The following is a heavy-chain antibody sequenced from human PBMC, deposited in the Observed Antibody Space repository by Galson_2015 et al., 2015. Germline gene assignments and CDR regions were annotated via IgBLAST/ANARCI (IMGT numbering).Heavy chain of an antibody. CDR2: YPADSDT. Sequence: YPADSDTKYSPSFQGQVTISADKSISTAYLQWSSLKASDTAMYYCARRFGSGWYADYWGQGTLVTVSS. J-gene: IGHJ4*02. V-gene: IGHV5-51*01. D-gene: IGHD6-19*01. CDR3: ARRFGSGWYADY.